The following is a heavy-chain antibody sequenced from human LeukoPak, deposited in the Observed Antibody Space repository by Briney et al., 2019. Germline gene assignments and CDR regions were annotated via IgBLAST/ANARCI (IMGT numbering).Heavy chain of an antibody. CDR2: IGAGFDT. Sequence: PGGSLRLSCAASGFTFSTYDFHWVRQVTGKGLQWVSAIGAGFDTYYQDSVRGRFTISRDNANNTLYLQMNSLRVEDTAVYYCARGGSGSGYHYYYYYMDVWGKGTTVTISS. CDR3: ARGGSGSGYHYYYYYMDV. V-gene: IGHV3-13*01. CDR1: GFTFSTYD. D-gene: IGHD3-22*01. J-gene: IGHJ6*03.